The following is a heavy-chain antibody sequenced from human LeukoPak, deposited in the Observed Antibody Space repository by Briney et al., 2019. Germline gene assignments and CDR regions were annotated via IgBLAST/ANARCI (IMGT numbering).Heavy chain of an antibody. Sequence: GGSLRLSCAVSGFTFSSYAMSWVRQAPGKGLEWVSGIVGSGGSTYPADSVKGRFTISRDNSKNTLYLQMNSLRVEDTAVYYCAKVHSSGWVFDYWGQGTLVTVSS. CDR3: AKVHSSGWVFDY. CDR1: GFTFSSYA. V-gene: IGHV3-23*01. J-gene: IGHJ4*02. D-gene: IGHD6-19*01. CDR2: IVGSGGST.